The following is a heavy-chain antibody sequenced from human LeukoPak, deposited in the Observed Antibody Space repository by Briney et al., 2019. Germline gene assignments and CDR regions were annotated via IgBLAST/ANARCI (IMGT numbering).Heavy chain of an antibody. CDR3: ARDYCSGGSCYSIDDY. D-gene: IGHD2-15*01. CDR1: GYTFTGYY. Sequence: ASVKVSCKASGYTFTGYYMHWVRQAPGQGLEWMGRINPNSGGTNYAPKFQGRVTMTGDTSISTAYMELSRLRSDDTAVYYCARDYCSGGSCYSIDDYWGQGTLVTVSS. CDR2: INPNSGGT. J-gene: IGHJ4*02. V-gene: IGHV1-2*06.